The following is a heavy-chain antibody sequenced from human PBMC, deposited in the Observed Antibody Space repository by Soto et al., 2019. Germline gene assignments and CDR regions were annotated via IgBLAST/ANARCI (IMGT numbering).Heavy chain of an antibody. Sequence: PGGSQIISSAASGCIFRNYAMGWVRPAPGKGLEWVALISFDGSNKYYADSVKGRFTISRDNSKNTLYLQMNSLRAEDTAVYYCARDLVAAVRGVIRVYYGMDVWGQGTTVTVSS. V-gene: IGHV3-30-3*01. CDR1: GCIFRNYA. J-gene: IGHJ6*02. D-gene: IGHD3-10*01. CDR2: ISFDGSNK. CDR3: ARDLVAAVRGVIRVYYGMDV.